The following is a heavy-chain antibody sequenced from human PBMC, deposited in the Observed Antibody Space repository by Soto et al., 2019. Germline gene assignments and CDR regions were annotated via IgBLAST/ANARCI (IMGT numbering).Heavy chain of an antibody. V-gene: IGHV1-3*01. CDR2: INPCNGDT. J-gene: IGHJ6*02. D-gene: IGHD2-2*01. Sequence: QVQLVQSGTEVKKPGASVKVSCKTSGYSFTKYGLHWVRQAPGQRLEWMGWINPCNGDTKYSQKFQGRVTITSDTSATTAYMELSSLRSEDSAVFYCARTDCSSTSCYNYYYYGMDVWGQGTTVTVSS. CDR3: ARTDCSSTSCYNYYYYGMDV. CDR1: GYSFTKYG.